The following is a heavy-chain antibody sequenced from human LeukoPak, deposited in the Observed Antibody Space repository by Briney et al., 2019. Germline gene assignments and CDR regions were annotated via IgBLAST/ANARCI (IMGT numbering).Heavy chain of an antibody. CDR3: ARDEGVQLFDY. D-gene: IGHD5-18*01. V-gene: IGHV4-61*02. J-gene: IGHJ4*02. CDR2: IYTSGST. Sequence: PSETLSLTCTVSGGSFSSGSYYWNWIRQPAGKGLEWIGRIYTSGSTNYNPSLKSRVTISVDTSKNQFSLKLSSVTAADTAVYYCARDEGVQLFDYWGQGTLVTVSS. CDR1: GGSFSSGSYY.